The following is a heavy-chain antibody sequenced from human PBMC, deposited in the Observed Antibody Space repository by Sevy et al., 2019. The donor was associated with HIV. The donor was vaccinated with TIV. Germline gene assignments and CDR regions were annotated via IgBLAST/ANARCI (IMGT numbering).Heavy chain of an antibody. CDR2: INGEGSST. V-gene: IGHV3-74*03. CDR1: GFPFSSYW. D-gene: IGHD1-20*01. CDR3: ARARGITGTTGFDY. Sequence: GGSLRLSLPALGFPFSSYWMHWSPKAPGKGLVWVSRINGEGSSTTYADSVKGRFTISRDNAKNTLYLQMNSLRAEDTAVYYCARARGITGTTGFDYWGQRTLVTVSS. J-gene: IGHJ4*02.